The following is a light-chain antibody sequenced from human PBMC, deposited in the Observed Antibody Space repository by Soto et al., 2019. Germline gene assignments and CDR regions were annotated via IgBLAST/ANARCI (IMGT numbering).Light chain of an antibody. J-gene: IGKJ5*01. Sequence: IVLTQSPSTLSLSPGERATLSCRASHGVSSYLAWYQQKPGQAPRLLIYDASNRATGIPARFSGSGPGTDFTLTISSLEPEDFAVYYCQQRSNWHEITFGQGTRLEIK. V-gene: IGKV3D-11*01. CDR1: HGVSSY. CDR2: DAS. CDR3: QQRSNWHEIT.